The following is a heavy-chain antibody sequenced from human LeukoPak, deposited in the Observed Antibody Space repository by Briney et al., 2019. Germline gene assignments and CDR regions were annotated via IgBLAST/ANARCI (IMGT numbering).Heavy chain of an antibody. CDR1: GFAFSSFA. D-gene: IGHD3-22*01. Sequence: PGGSLRLSCTASGFAFSSFAMHWVRQAPGKGLEWVAVISYDGSNKYFADSVKGRFTISRDDSKNTLYLQMNSLRAEDTAVYYCARARNDYDSNGFSFLDDWGQGTLVIVSS. CDR2: ISYDGSNK. CDR3: ARARNDYDSNGFSFLDD. J-gene: IGHJ4*02. V-gene: IGHV3-30-3*01.